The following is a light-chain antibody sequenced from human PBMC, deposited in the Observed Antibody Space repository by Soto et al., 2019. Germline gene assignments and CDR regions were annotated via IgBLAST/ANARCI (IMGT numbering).Light chain of an antibody. Sequence: QSVLTQPPSASGTPGQTITISCSGGSSNIGINTVSWYEHLPGTAPRLLIYGNNQRPSGAPDRFSGSKSGTSASLAISGLQSEDEAHYYCATWDDSLDVHVFGTGTKLTVL. V-gene: IGLV1-44*01. CDR1: SSNIGINT. J-gene: IGLJ1*01. CDR3: ATWDDSLDVHV. CDR2: GNN.